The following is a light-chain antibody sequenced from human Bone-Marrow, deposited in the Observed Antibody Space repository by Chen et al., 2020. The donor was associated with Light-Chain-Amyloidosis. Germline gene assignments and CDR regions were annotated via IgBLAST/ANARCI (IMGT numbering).Light chain of an antibody. CDR2: EVT. CDR1: SSDVGGDNH. CDR3: SSYTITNTLV. J-gene: IGLJ1*01. V-gene: IGLV2-14*01. Sequence: QSALTQPASVSGFPGQSITISCTGTSSDVGGDNHVSWYQQHPDKAPKLMIYEVTNRPSWVPDRFSGSKSDNTASLTISGHQTEDEADYFCSSYTITNTLVFGSGTRVTVL.